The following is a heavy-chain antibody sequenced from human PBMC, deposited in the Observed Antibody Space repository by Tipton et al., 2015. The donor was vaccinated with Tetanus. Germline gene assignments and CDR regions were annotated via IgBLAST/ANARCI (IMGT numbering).Heavy chain of an antibody. D-gene: IGHD2-2*01. Sequence: QLVQSGAEVKKPGASVKVSRKASGYTFTSYGLNWVRKAAGRGFEWMGWLNPKSGSAAYAQRFQGRVTMTTNTSITTAYMEVSSLTYEDTAVYYCASGSSIRHGLDVWGHGTTVTVSS. CDR1: GYTFTSYG. CDR3: ASGSSIRHGLDV. V-gene: IGHV1-8*01. CDR2: LNPKSGSA. J-gene: IGHJ6*02.